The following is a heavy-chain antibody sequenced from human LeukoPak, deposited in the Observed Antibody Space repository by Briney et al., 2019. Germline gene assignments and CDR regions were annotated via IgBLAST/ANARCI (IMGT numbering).Heavy chain of an antibody. CDR2: IYPDDSDT. D-gene: IGHD6-19*01. CDR1: GYSFTSYW. CDR3: ASQRRSSGWPNDY. Sequence: PGESLQISCQGSGYSFTSYWIAWVRQMPGKGLEWMEIIYPDDSDTRYSPSFQGQVTITADKSISTAYLQWSSLKASDNAMYYCASQRRSSGWPNDYWGQGTLVTVSS. J-gene: IGHJ4*02. V-gene: IGHV5-51*01.